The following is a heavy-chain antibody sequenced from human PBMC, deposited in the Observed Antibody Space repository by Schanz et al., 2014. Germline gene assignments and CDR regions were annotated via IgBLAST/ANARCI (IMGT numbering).Heavy chain of an antibody. V-gene: IGHV3-30*03. J-gene: IGHJ3*02. CDR2: ISFDGRNT. Sequence: QVQLVESGGGVVQPGRSLRLSCAASGITLSGYGLHWVRQAPGKGLEWVGFISFDGRNTGYAHSVKGRFTISRDNSKNALYLQMDSLRAEDTAVYYCARGIITMVRGGDVGAFDIWGQGTMXTVSS. CDR1: GITLSGYG. D-gene: IGHD3-10*01. CDR3: ARGIITMVRGGDVGAFDI.